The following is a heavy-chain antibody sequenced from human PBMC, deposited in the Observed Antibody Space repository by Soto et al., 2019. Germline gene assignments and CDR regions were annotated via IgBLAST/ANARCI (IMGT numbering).Heavy chain of an antibody. Sequence: QVQLVQSGAEVKKPGASVKVSCKASGYTFTSYYMHWVRQAPGQGLEWMGIINPSGGSTSYAQKFQGRVTMTRDTSTSTVYMELSSLRSEDTAVYYCARGGREIFGVVSDFDYWGQGTLVTVSS. CDR2: INPSGGST. V-gene: IGHV1-46*01. J-gene: IGHJ4*02. CDR1: GYTFTSYY. D-gene: IGHD3-3*01. CDR3: ARGGREIFGVVSDFDY.